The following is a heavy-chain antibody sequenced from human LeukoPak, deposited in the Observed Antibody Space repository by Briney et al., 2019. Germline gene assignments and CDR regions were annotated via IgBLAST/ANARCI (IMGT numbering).Heavy chain of an antibody. CDR3: AKAMYYYDSSGYYSGDAFDI. V-gene: IGHV3-23*01. CDR2: ISGSGGST. D-gene: IGHD3-22*01. CDR1: GFTFSSYA. J-gene: IGHJ3*02. Sequence: GGSLRLSCAASGFTFSSYAMSWVRQAPGKGLEWVSAISGSGGSTYYADSVKGRFTISRDSSKNTLYLQMNSLRAEDTAVYYCAKAMYYYDSSGYYSGDAFDIWGQGTMVTVSS.